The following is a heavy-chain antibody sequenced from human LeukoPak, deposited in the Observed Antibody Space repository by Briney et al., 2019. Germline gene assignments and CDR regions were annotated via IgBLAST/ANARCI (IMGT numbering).Heavy chain of an antibody. CDR2: IRYDGSNK. Sequence: PGGSLRLSCAASGFTFSSYGMHWVRQAPGKGLGWVAFIRYDGSNKYYADSVKGRFTISRDNAKNTLYLQMNSLRAEDTAVYYCARTTSVSYVGDAFDIWGQGTMVTVSS. J-gene: IGHJ3*02. D-gene: IGHD1-26*01. CDR3: ARTTSVSYVGDAFDI. CDR1: GFTFSSYG. V-gene: IGHV3-30*02.